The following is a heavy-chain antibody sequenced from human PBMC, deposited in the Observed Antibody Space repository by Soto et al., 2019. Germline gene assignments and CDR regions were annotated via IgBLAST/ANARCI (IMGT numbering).Heavy chain of an antibody. CDR1: GGSFSGYY. CDR3: ASFFAEYYGSGSYTPPDY. CDR2: INHSGST. V-gene: IGHV4-34*01. D-gene: IGHD3-10*01. J-gene: IGHJ4*02. Sequence: SETLSLTCAVYGGSFSGYYWSWIRQPPGKGLEWIGEINHSGSTNYNPSLKSRVTISVDTSKNQFSLKLSSVTAADTAVYYCASFFAEYYGSGSYTPPDYWGQGTLVTVSS.